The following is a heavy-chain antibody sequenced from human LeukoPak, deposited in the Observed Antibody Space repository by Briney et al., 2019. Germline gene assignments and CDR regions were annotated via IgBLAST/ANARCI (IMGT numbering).Heavy chain of an antibody. CDR3: VRGNFNGGIDH. CDR2: IYSGGST. D-gene: IGHD2-21*01. CDR1: GFTVSSNY. J-gene: IGHJ4*02. Sequence: AGGSLRLSCAASGFTVSSNYMSWVRQAPGKGLEWVSVIYSGGSTYYADSVEGRFTISRDNAKNTLYLQMNSLRAEDTAAYYCVRGNFNGGIDHWGQGTLVTVSS. V-gene: IGHV3-53*01.